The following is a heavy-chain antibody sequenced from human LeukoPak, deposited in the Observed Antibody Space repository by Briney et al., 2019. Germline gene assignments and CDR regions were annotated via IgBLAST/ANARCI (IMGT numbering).Heavy chain of an antibody. Sequence: GASVKVSCKASGHTFTVYYIHWVRQAPGQGLEWMGWIHPGTGDTNYAQRFQGRVTVTRDTSITTAYMGLSSLKSDDTAVYYCASYASGYNWLKAWGQGTLVTVSS. D-gene: IGHD3-10*01. V-gene: IGHV1-2*02. CDR2: IHPGTGDT. CDR1: GHTFTVYY. J-gene: IGHJ5*02. CDR3: ASYASGYNWLKA.